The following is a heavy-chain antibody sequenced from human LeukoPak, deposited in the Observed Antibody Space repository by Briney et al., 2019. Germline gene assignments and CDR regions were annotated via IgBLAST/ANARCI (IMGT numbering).Heavy chain of an antibody. J-gene: IGHJ2*01. CDR3: ARGVRYYYDSSGYTDWYFDL. V-gene: IGHV4-61*02. CDR2: IYTSGST. Sequence: PSETLSLTCTVSGGSISSGSYYWSWIRQPAGKGLEWIGRIYTSGSTNHNPSLKSRVTISVDTSKNQFSLKLSSVTAAGTAVYYCARGVRYYYDSSGYTDWYFDLWGRGTLVTVSS. D-gene: IGHD3-22*01. CDR1: GGSISSGSYY.